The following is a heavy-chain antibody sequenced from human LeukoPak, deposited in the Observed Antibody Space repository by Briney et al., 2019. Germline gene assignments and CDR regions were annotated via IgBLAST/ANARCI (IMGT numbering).Heavy chain of an antibody. Sequence: SETLSLTSAVYGGSFSGYYWSWIRQPPGKGLEWIGEINHSGSTNYNPSLKSRVTISVDTSKNQFSLKLSSVTAADTAVYYCARGRGVVVPAAIRGANWFDPWGQGTLVTVSS. CDR2: INHSGST. J-gene: IGHJ5*02. CDR1: GGSFSGYY. D-gene: IGHD2-2*01. V-gene: IGHV4-34*01. CDR3: ARGRGVVVPAAIRGANWFDP.